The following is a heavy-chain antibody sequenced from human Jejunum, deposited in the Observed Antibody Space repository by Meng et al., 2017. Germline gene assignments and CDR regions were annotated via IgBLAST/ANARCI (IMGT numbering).Heavy chain of an antibody. J-gene: IGHJ4*02. D-gene: IGHD5-12*01. Sequence: GGSLRLSCAASGFTFSNFEMNWVRQAPGKGLEWVSYISNSDSTIYYADSVKGRFTISRDNAKNSLYSQMHSLRPEDTAVYYCARDSGRGASIEESAFDDWGRGTLVTVSS. CDR3: ARDSGRGASIEESAFDD. CDR1: GFTFSNFE. V-gene: IGHV3-48*03. CDR2: ISNSDSTI.